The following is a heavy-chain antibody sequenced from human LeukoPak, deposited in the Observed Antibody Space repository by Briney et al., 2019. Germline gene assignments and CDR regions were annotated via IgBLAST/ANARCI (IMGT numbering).Heavy chain of an antibody. CDR1: GGSISSHY. V-gene: IGHV4-59*11. CDR3: ARGPYCSSTSCYDYYYYYGMDV. D-gene: IGHD2-2*01. Sequence: PSETLSLTCTVSGGSISSHYWSWIRQPPGKGLEWIGYIYYSGSTNYNPSLKSRVTISVDTSKNQFSLKLSSVTAADTAVYYCARGPYCSSTSCYDYYYYYGMDVWGQGTTVTVCS. CDR2: IYYSGST. J-gene: IGHJ6*02.